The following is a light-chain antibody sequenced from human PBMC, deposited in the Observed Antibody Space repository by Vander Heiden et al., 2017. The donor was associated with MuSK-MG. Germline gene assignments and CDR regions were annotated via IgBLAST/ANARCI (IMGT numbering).Light chain of an antibody. J-gene: IGKJ4*01. CDR3: QQDDTYPLT. CDR1: QSIIKW. CDR2: KAS. Sequence: DVQMTQSPSTLSASVGDRITITCRASQSIIKWLAWYQQKPRKAPKLLIYKASSLQSGVPSRFSGGGSGTEFTLTISSLQPDDFATYYCQQDDTYPLTFGGGTKVEIK. V-gene: IGKV1-5*03.